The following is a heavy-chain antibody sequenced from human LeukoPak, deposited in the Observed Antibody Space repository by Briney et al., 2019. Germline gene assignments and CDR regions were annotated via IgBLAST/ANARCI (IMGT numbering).Heavy chain of an antibody. CDR2: IYPGDSDA. D-gene: IGHD1-26*01. CDR1: GYSFTSYW. J-gene: IGHJ4*02. CDR3: ARHGGVVGAIPRYFDY. V-gene: IGHV5-51*01. Sequence: GESLKISCKGSGYSFTSYWIGWVRQMPGKGLEWMGIIYPGDSDARYSPSFQGQVTISADKSVSTAYLQWSSLKASDTAMYYCARHGGVVGAIPRYFDYWGQGTLVTVSS.